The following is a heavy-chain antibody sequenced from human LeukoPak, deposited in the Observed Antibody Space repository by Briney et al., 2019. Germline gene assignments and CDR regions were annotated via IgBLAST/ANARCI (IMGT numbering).Heavy chain of an antibody. CDR2: INHSGST. CDR1: GGSFSGYY. V-gene: IGHV4-34*01. J-gene: IGHJ4*02. Sequence: SETLSLTCAVYGGSFSGYYWSWIRQPPGKGLEWIGEINHSGSTNYNPSLKSRVTISVDTSKNQYSLKLSSVTAADTAVYYCARGTMTTVTYYFDYWGQGTLVTVSS. CDR3: ARGTMTTVTYYFDY. D-gene: IGHD4-17*01.